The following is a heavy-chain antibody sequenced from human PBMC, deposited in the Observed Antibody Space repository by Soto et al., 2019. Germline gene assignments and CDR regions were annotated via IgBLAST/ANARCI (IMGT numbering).Heavy chain of an antibody. CDR1: GFTFSSFA. CDR2: ISHDERIE. V-gene: IGHV3-30-3*01. CDR3: ARDGLPDDFRSWGYWFGP. D-gene: IGHD3-3*01. J-gene: IGHJ5*02. Sequence: RRLRRLPCAASGFTFSSFAVHWGRQTPCEGLEWVALISHDERIETYAASVKGRFTLSRDNSKNTLYMQMDSLRLEDTGVYYCARDGLPDDFRSWGYWFGPWGQGTRVTVSS.